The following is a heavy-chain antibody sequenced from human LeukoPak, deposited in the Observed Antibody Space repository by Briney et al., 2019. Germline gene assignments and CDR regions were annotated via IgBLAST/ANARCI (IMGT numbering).Heavy chain of an antibody. D-gene: IGHD4-17*01. CDR2: ISWNSGSI. Sequence: GRSLRLSCAASGFTFDDYAMHWVRQAPGKGLEWVSGISWNSGSIGYADSVKGRFTISRDNAKNSLYLQMSSLRAEDTALYYCAKAYYGDYGAAFDIWGQGTMVTVSS. CDR1: GFTFDDYA. J-gene: IGHJ3*02. V-gene: IGHV3-9*01. CDR3: AKAYYGDYGAAFDI.